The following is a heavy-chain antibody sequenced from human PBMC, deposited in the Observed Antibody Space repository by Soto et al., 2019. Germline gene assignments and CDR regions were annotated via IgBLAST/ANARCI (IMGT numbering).Heavy chain of an antibody. CDR3: ERGQYCSGGSCYVDL. D-gene: IGHD2-15*01. CDR1: GFTFSRYS. J-gene: IGHJ4*02. V-gene: IGHV3-21*01. CDR2: ISSSGTYI. Sequence: EVQLVESGGGLVKPGGSLRLSCAASGFTFSRYSMNWVRQAPGKGLEWVSFISSSGTYIYYADSVKGRFTISRDKADYSLNLQKKSLRAEDKGMYYCERGQYCSGGSCYVDLWGQGTLVTVSS.